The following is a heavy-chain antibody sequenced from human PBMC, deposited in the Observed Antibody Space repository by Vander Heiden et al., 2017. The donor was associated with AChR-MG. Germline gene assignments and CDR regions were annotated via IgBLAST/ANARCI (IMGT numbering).Heavy chain of an antibody. V-gene: IGHV3-30*18. CDR1: GFAFRRFA. Sequence: QVQLVESGGGVVQPERSLRLSCAASGFAFRRFAMHWVRPAPGKGPEWVAVISYDGSTEYYVDSVKGRFSISRDNSKNTLYLQMNSLKAEDTAVYYCAKESGSYNRRVDFWGQGTLVTVSS. D-gene: IGHD1-26*01. J-gene: IGHJ4*02. CDR3: AKESGSYNRRVDF. CDR2: ISYDGSTE.